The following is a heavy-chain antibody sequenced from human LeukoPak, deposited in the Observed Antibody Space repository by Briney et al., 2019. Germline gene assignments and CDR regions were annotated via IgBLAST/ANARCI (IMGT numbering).Heavy chain of an antibody. CDR3: ARQYYYDSSGYAFDI. V-gene: IGHV1-3*01. D-gene: IGHD3-22*01. CDR1: GYTFTSYS. CDR2: INAGNGNT. Sequence: ASVKVSCKASGYTFTSYSMYWVRQAPGQRLEWMGWINAGNGNTKSSQNFQDRVTFTRDTSASTAYMELSSLRSEDTAVYCCARQYYYDSSGYAFDIWGQGTMVTVSS. J-gene: IGHJ3*02.